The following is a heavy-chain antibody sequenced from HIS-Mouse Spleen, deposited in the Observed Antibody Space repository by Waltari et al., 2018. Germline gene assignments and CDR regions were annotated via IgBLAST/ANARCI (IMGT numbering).Heavy chain of an antibody. D-gene: IGHD6-13*01. CDR3: AREIPYSSSWYDWYFDL. CDR2: IYYSGRT. V-gene: IGHV4-39*07. J-gene: IGHJ2*01. Sequence: QLQLQESGPGLVKPSETLSLTCTVSGGSISSSSYYLGWIRQPLGKGLEWIGSIYYSGRTYYNPSLKSRVTISVDTSKNQFSLKLSSVTAADTAVYYCAREIPYSSSWYDWYFDLWGRGTLVTVSS. CDR1: GGSISSSSYY.